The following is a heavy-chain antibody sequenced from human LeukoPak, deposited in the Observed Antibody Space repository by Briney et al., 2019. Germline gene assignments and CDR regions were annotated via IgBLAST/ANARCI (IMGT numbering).Heavy chain of an antibody. CDR1: GFTFSNAW. D-gene: IGHD3-3*01. Sequence: GGFLRLSCAASGFTFSNAWMSWVRQAPGKGLEWVGRIKSKTDGGTTDYAAPVKGRFTISRDDSKNTLYLQMNSLKTEDTAVYYCTTTPTLRFLEWLGRYYMDVWGKGTTVTVSS. V-gene: IGHV3-15*01. CDR3: TTTPTLRFLEWLGRYYMDV. J-gene: IGHJ6*03. CDR2: IKSKTDGGTT.